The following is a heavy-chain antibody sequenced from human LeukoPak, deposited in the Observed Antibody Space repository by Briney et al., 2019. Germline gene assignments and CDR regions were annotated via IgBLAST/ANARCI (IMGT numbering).Heavy chain of an antibody. CDR3: ARQVRVGYNWNYCPAFDI. V-gene: IGHV5-51*01. CDR1: GYSFTSYW. Sequence: GESLKISCKGSGYSFTSYWIGWVRQMPGKGLEWMGIIYPGDSDTRYSPSFQGQVTISADKSISTAYLQWSSLKASDTAMYYCARQVRVGYNWNYCPAFDIWGQGTMVTVSS. D-gene: IGHD1-7*01. J-gene: IGHJ3*02. CDR2: IYPGDSDT.